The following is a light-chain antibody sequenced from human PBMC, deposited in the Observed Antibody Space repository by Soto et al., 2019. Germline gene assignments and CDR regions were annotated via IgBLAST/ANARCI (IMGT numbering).Light chain of an antibody. V-gene: IGKV1-39*01. CDR2: TAS. CDR1: QSVSTF. CDR3: QESYSSPFT. Sequence: DIQMTQSPSSLSASIGDRVIISCRTSQSVSTFLNWYRQKPGEAPRLLIYTASTLHGGVPSRFSGSGSGTEFTLTISSLQPEDFATYYCQESYSSPFTIGPGTRVDVK. J-gene: IGKJ3*01.